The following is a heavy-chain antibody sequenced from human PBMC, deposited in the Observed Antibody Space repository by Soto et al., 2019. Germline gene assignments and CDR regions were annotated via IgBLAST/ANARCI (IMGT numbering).Heavy chain of an antibody. J-gene: IGHJ4*02. CDR1: GFTFSSYW. Sequence: GGSLRLSCAASGFTFSSYWMSWVRQAPGKGLEWVANIKQDGSEKYYVDSVKGRFTISRDNAKNSLYLQMNSLRAEDTAVYYCARDRFASSGYFFDYWGQGTLVTVSS. V-gene: IGHV3-7*01. D-gene: IGHD3-22*01. CDR2: IKQDGSEK. CDR3: ARDRFASSGYFFDY.